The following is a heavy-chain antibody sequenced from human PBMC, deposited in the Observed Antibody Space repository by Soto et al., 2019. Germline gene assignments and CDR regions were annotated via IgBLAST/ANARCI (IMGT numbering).Heavy chain of an antibody. CDR3: AHRRPNWNDAFLDAFDI. Sequence: QITLKESGPTLVKPTQTLTLTCTFSGFSLSTSGVGVGWIRQPPGKALEWLALIYWDDDKRYSPSLKSRLTIPKXXSXNXXVLTMTNMDPVDTATYYCAHRRPNWNDAFLDAFDIWGQGTMVTVSS. D-gene: IGHD1-1*01. CDR2: IYWDDDK. V-gene: IGHV2-5*02. CDR1: GFSLSTSGVG. J-gene: IGHJ3*02.